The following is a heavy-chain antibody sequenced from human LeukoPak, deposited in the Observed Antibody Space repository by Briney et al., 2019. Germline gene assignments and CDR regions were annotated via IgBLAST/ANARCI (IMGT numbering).Heavy chain of an antibody. Sequence: LRLSCAASGFTFSSYAMSWIRQPPGKGLEWIGYIYYSGSTYYNPSLKSRVTILVDTSKNQFSLKLSSVTAADTAVYYCARYSGSYYLGYWGQGTLVTVSS. CDR1: GFTFSSYA. CDR2: IYYSGST. CDR3: ARYSGSYYLGY. D-gene: IGHD1-26*01. V-gene: IGHV4-30-4*01. J-gene: IGHJ4*02.